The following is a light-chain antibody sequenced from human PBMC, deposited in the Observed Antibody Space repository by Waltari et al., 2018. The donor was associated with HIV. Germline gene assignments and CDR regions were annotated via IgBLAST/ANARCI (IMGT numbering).Light chain of an antibody. CDR3: LSYDKSLSAWV. CDR1: SSNIGAGYS. V-gene: IGLV1-40*01. CDR2: ADN. J-gene: IGLJ3*02. Sequence: QSVLTQPPSVSGAPGQTVTISCTGSSSNIGAGYSVHWYQQFPGTAPKLLIYADNNRPPGVPDRFSGSRSGASASLAITGLQSEDEADYYCLSYDKSLSAWVFGGGTKLTVL.